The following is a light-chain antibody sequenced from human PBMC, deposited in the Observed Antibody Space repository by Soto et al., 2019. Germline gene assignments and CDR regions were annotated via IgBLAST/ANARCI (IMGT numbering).Light chain of an antibody. V-gene: IGLV2-8*01. CDR3: MCYAGGNNWV. J-gene: IGLJ3*02. CDR2: DVT. Sequence: QSVLTQPPSASGSPGQSVTISCTGTSSDVGTHGYVSWYQQHAGKAPKLMIYDVTKWPSGVPDRFSGSKSANTASLTVSGLQAEDEADYYCMCYAGGNNWVFGGGTKLTVL. CDR1: SSDVGTHGY.